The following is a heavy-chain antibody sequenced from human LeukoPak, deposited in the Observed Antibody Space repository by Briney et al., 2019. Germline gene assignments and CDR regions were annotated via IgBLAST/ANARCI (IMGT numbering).Heavy chain of an antibody. CDR1: GGSISSGGYY. CDR3: ARSGDSSGYEYYFDY. J-gene: IGHJ4*02. CDR2: IYYSGST. Sequence: SETLSLTRTVSGGSISSGGYYWSWIRQHPGKGLEWIGYIYYSGSTYYNPSLKSRVTISVDTSKNQFSLKLSSVTAADTAVYYCARSGDSSGYEYYFDYWGQGTLVTVSS. V-gene: IGHV4-31*03. D-gene: IGHD3-22*01.